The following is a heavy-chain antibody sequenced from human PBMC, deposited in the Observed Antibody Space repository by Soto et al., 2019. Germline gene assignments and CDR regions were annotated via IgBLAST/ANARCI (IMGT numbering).Heavy chain of an antibody. CDR1: GYTFTSYG. D-gene: IGHD5-12*01. V-gene: IGHV1-18*01. Sequence: QVQLVQSGAEVKKPGASVKVSCKASGYTFTSYGISWVRQAPGQGLEWMGWISAYNGNTNYAQKLQGRVTMTTDTPTSTAYMELRSLRSDATAVYYCARGSDSGAYYYYGMDVWGQGTTVTVSS. J-gene: IGHJ6*02. CDR2: ISAYNGNT. CDR3: ARGSDSGAYYYYGMDV.